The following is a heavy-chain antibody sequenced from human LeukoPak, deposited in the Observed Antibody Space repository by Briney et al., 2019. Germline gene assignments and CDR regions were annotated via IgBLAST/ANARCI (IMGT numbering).Heavy chain of an antibody. Sequence: GESLKISCKGSGYSFTTYWIGWVGQMTGRGLEWMGFIYPGDSDTRYSPSFQGQVTISADKSISAAYLQWSSLKASDTAIYYCARHWDSSGWLDYWGQGTLVTVSS. CDR1: GYSFTTYW. CDR2: IYPGDSDT. CDR3: ARHWDSSGWLDY. J-gene: IGHJ4*02. V-gene: IGHV5-51*01. D-gene: IGHD6-19*01.